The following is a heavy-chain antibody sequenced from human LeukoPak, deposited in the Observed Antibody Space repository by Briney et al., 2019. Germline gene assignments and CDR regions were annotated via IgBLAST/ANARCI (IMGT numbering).Heavy chain of an antibody. V-gene: IGHV1-18*01. D-gene: IGHD2-2*01. CDR2: ISAYNGNT. CDR1: GYTFTSYG. CDR3: ARDLPPTYCSSTSCHRGYYYGMDV. Sequence: ASVKVSCKASGYTFTSYGISWVRQAPGQGLEWMGWISAYNGNTNYAQKLQGRVTMTTDTSTSTAYMELRSLRSDDTAVYYCARDLPPTYCSSTSCHRGYYYGMDVWGQGTTVTASS. J-gene: IGHJ6*02.